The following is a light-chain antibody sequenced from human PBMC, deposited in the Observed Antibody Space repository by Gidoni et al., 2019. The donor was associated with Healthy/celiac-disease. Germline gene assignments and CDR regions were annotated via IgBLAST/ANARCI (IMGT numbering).Light chain of an antibody. CDR2: GAF. V-gene: IGKV3-15*01. Sequence: EIVMTQSPATLSVSPGERATTPCRASQSVSSNLAWYQQQPSQAPRLLIYGAFTRATGIPATFSGSGCGTEFTLTLSSRKSEDFAVYYYQQYNNWSPETFGQGTKVEIK. CDR3: QQYNNWSPET. J-gene: IGKJ1*01. CDR1: QSVSSN.